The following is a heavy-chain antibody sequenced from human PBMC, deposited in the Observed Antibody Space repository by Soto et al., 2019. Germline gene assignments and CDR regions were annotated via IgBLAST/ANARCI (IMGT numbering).Heavy chain of an antibody. CDR3: ASGGRWFGRQGY. V-gene: IGHV1-18*01. J-gene: IGHJ4*02. D-gene: IGHD3-10*01. CDR2: ISTYNGNT. Sequence: ASVKVSCKASGYTFIYYGISWVRQAPGQGPEWMGWISTYNGNTNYAQKLQGRVTMTTDTSTSTAYMELRSLSSDDTAIYYCASGGRWFGRQGYWGQGTLVTVSS. CDR1: GYTFIYYG.